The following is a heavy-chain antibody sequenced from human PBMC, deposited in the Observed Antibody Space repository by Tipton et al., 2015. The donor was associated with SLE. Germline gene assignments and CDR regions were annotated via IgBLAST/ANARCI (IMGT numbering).Heavy chain of an antibody. J-gene: IGHJ4*02. Sequence: SLRLSCATSGFTFRNHAMHWVRQAPGKGLEWMGRIDPSDSYTNYSPSFQGHVTISADKSISTAYLQWSSLKASDTAMYYCARRQVAGIDYWGQGTLVTVSS. CDR3: ARRQVAGIDY. CDR1: GFTFRNHA. D-gene: IGHD6-19*01. CDR2: IDPSDSYT. V-gene: IGHV5-10-1*01.